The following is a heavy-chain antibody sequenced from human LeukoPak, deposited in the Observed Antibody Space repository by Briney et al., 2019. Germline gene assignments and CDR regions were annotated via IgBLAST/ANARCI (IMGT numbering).Heavy chain of an antibody. Sequence: ASVKVSYKVSGYTLTELSMHWVRQAPGKGLEWMGGFDPEDGETLYAQKFQGRVTMTEDTSTDTAYMELSSLRSEDTAVYYCATEVGASSWFDTWGQGTLVTVSS. J-gene: IGHJ5*02. CDR3: ATEVGASSWFDT. CDR1: GYTLTELS. CDR2: FDPEDGET. V-gene: IGHV1-24*01. D-gene: IGHD1-26*01.